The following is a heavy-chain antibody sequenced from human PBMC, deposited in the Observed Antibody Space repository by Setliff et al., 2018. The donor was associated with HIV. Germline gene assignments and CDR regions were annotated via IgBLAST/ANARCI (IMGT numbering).Heavy chain of an antibody. V-gene: IGHV4-39*01. Sequence: ASETLSLTCTVSGDSISGRSYLWGWIRQPPGKGLAWIASMSYSGTSYYNPSLKSRVSISVDTSKNRFSLRLTSVTAADTAVYYCARQYQLYGDTYRYFDFWGQGTLVTVSS. CDR1: GDSISGRSYL. D-gene: IGHD4-17*01. CDR3: ARQYQLYGDTYRYFDF. CDR2: MSYSGTS. J-gene: IGHJ4*02.